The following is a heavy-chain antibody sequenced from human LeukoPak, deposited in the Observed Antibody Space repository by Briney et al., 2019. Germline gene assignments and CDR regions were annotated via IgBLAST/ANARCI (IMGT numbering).Heavy chain of an antibody. CDR1: GGSISSGGYS. Sequence: PSQTLSLTCAVSGGSISSGGYSWSWIRQPPGKGLEWIGYIYHSGSTYYNPSLKSRVTISVDRSKNQFSLNLRSVTAADTAVYYCARHLGMSTMDYWGQGTLVTVSS. CDR3: ARHLGMSTMDY. D-gene: IGHD5/OR15-5a*01. V-gene: IGHV4-30-2*01. CDR2: IYHSGST. J-gene: IGHJ4*02.